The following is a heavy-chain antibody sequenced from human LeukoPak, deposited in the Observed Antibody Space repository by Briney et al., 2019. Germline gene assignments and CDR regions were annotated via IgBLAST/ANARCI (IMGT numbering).Heavy chain of an antibody. CDR3: ARRRVAVAGTRRYDY. V-gene: IGHV4-34*01. CDR2: INHSGST. CDR1: GGSFSGYY. Sequence: PSETLSLTCAVYGGSFSGYYWSWIRQPPGKGLEWIGEINHSGSTNYNPSLESRVTISVDTSKNQFSLKLSSVTAADTAVYYCARRRVAVAGTRRYDYWGQGTLVTVSS. D-gene: IGHD6-19*01. J-gene: IGHJ4*02.